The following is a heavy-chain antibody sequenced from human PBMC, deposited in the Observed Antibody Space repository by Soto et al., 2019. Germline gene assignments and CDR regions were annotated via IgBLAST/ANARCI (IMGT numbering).Heavy chain of an antibody. D-gene: IGHD5-12*01. V-gene: IGHV4-59*12. J-gene: IGHJ4*02. Sequence: TSETLSLTCTVSGGSISSYYWSWIRQPPGKGLEWIGYIYYSGSTYYADSVKGRFTISRDNSKNTLYLQMNSLRAEDTAVYYCAKDLSVATTYYFDYWGQGTLVTVSS. CDR3: AKDLSVATTYYFDY. CDR2: IYYSGST. CDR1: GGSISSYY.